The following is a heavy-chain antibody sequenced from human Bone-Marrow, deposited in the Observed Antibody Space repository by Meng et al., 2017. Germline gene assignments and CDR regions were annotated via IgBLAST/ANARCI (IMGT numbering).Heavy chain of an antibody. CDR2: INAGNGNT. J-gene: IGHJ6*02. CDR3: ARSAIVVVTATYYYYYGMDV. CDR1: GYTFTSYA. D-gene: IGHD2-21*02. Sequence: ASVNVSCKASGYTFTSYAMHWVRQAPGQRLEWMGWINAGNGNTKYSQKFQGRVTITRDTSASTAYMELSSLRSEDTAVYYCARSAIVVVTATYYYYYGMDVWGQGTTVTVSS. V-gene: IGHV1-3*01.